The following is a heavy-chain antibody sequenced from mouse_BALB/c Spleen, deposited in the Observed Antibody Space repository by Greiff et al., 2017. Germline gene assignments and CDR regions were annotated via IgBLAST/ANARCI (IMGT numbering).Heavy chain of an antibody. CDR1: GFTFTDYY. D-gene: IGHD2-2*01. CDR3: AREDWLRLGFAY. CDR2: IRNKANGYTT. V-gene: IGHV7-3*02. J-gene: IGHJ3*01. Sequence: EVKLVESGGGLVQPGGSLRLSCATSGFTFTDYYMSWVRQPPGKALEWLGFIRNKANGYTTEYSASVKGRFTISRDNSQSILYLQMNTLRAEDSATYCCAREDWLRLGFAYWGQGTLVTVSA.